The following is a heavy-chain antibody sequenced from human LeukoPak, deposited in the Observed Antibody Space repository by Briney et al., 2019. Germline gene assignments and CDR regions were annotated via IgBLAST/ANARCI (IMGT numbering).Heavy chain of an antibody. CDR2: IYDSVST. CDR3: ARHDFAREFDS. D-gene: IGHD6-6*01. J-gene: IGHJ4*02. Sequence: SETLSLTCTVAGGSFTNYYCASIRQPPGKGMGWIGYIYDSVSTNYTPSLKSRVTISMDTSKNQISLKLRSLTAADTAVYYCARHDFAREFDSWGQGTLVTVSS. CDR1: GGSFTNYY. V-gene: IGHV4-59*08.